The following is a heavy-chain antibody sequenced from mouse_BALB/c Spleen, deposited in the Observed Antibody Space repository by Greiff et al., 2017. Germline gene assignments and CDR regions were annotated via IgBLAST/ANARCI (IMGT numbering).Heavy chain of an antibody. CDR3: ARSYYGSSYFDY. D-gene: IGHD1-1*01. CDR1: GFTFSSYY. Sequence: DVKLVESGGGLVKLGGSLKLSCAASGFTFSSYYMSWVRQTPEKRLELVAAINSNGGSTYYPDTVKGRFTISRDNAKNTLYLQMSSLKSEDTALYYCARSYYGSSYFDYWGQGTTLTVSS. CDR2: INSNGGST. J-gene: IGHJ2*01. V-gene: IGHV5-6-2*01.